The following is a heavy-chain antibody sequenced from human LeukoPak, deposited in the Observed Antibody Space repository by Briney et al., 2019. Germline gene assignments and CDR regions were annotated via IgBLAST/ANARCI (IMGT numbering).Heavy chain of an antibody. J-gene: IGHJ6*02. D-gene: IGHD3-9*01. V-gene: IGHV3-48*03. CDR3: ARDDYDIVTGYYSMYSYGVDV. Sequence: PGGSLRLSCEASGFTFSSYEMNWVRQAPGKGLEWISYSSSGGMTIYYADSVRGRFTVSRDNTKNSLFLQMNSLRAEDTAVYFCARDDYDIVTGYYSMYSYGVDVWGQGTAVTVSS. CDR1: GFTFSSYE. CDR2: SSSGGMTI.